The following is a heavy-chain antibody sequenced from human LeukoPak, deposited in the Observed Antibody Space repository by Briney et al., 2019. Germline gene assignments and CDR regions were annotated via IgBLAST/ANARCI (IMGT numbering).Heavy chain of an antibody. CDR3: ARDSRPAMATYYFDY. CDR1: GFTFSSYA. Sequence: GGSLRLSCAASGFTFSSYAMHWVRQAPGKGLEYVSAISSNGGSAYYANSVKGRFTISRDNSKNTLYLQMGSLRAEDMAVYYCARDSRPAMATYYFDYWGQGTLVTVSS. V-gene: IGHV3-64*01. J-gene: IGHJ4*02. CDR2: ISSNGGSA. D-gene: IGHD5-18*01.